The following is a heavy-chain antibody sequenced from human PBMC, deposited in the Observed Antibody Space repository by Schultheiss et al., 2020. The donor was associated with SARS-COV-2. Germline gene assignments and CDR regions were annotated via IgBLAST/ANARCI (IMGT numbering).Heavy chain of an antibody. CDR3: ARDRGSSGWYRGDYGMDV. J-gene: IGHJ6*02. Sequence: SQTLSLTCTVSGGSISSGDYYWSWIRQPPGKGLEWIGEIYHSGSTNYNPSLKSRVTISVDKSKNQFSLKLSSVTAADTAVYYCARDRGSSGWYRGDYGMDVWGQGTTVTVSS. CDR2: IYHSGST. V-gene: IGHV4-30-4*01. CDR1: GGSISSGDYY. D-gene: IGHD6-19*01.